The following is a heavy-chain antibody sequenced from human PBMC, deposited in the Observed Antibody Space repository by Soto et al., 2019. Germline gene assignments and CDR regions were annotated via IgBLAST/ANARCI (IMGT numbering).Heavy chain of an antibody. V-gene: IGHV3-74*01. CDR2: INMDGSST. D-gene: IGHD2-2*01. CDR3: ARGPRGLYHHDY. Sequence: EVQLVESGGGLVQPGGSLRLSCAASGFTFSGDWMHWVRQAAGKGLVWVSRINMDGSSTNYADSVKGRFTISRDNAKNTLYLQMNSLRVDDTAVYYCARGPRGLYHHDYWGQGALVTVYS. CDR1: GFTFSGDW. J-gene: IGHJ4*02.